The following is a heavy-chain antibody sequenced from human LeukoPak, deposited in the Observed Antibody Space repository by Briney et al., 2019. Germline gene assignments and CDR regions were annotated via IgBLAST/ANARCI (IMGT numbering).Heavy chain of an antibody. Sequence: GGSLRLSCAASGFTFSSHGMHWVRQAPGKGLEWVAVISHDGSNKYYADSVKGRFTISRDNSKNTLYLQMNSLRAEDTAVYYCAKAATGYDSSGYYSPQSDWGQGTLVTVSS. J-gene: IGHJ4*02. D-gene: IGHD3-22*01. CDR2: ISHDGSNK. V-gene: IGHV3-30*18. CDR1: GFTFSSHG. CDR3: AKAATGYDSSGYYSPQSD.